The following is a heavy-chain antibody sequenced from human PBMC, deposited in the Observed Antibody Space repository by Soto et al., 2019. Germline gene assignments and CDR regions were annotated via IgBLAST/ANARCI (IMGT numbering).Heavy chain of an antibody. J-gene: IGHJ6*02. Sequence: QVQLVQSGAEVKKPGSSVKVSCKASGGTFRTYGISWVRQAPGQGLEWMRGIIPMFATTIYAQKFQGRVTITAYESTTTAYMELSSLRSEDTAVYYCASRDFPSYSSSFKTVYIYGMDVWGQGTTVTVSS. CDR1: GGTFRTYG. V-gene: IGHV1-69*01. D-gene: IGHD6-13*01. CDR2: IIPMFATT. CDR3: ASRDFPSYSSSFKTVYIYGMDV.